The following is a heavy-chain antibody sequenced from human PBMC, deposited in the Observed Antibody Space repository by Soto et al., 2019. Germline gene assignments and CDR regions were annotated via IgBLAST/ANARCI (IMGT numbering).Heavy chain of an antibody. CDR2: INLNSGGT. J-gene: IGHJ4*02. V-gene: IGHV1-2*02. CDR1: GHYFSGYY. D-gene: IGHD3-22*01. CDR3: ASAPPYYGIRGYLEV. Sequence: QVQLVQSGAEVKKTGASVKVSCEAPGHYFSGYYMYWVRQAPGHGLEWMGWINLNSGGTNYAQKFQGRVTMTRATSITTGYMDLRGLTADDTAVYYCASAPPYYGIRGYLEVWGLGTLVTVSS.